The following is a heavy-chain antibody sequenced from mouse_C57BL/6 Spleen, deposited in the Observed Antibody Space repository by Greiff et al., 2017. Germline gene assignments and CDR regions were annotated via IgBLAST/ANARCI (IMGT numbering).Heavy chain of an antibody. CDR1: GFTFSSYA. CDR3: ARDSYYGSVYYYAMDY. CDR2: ISDGGSYT. D-gene: IGHD1-1*01. V-gene: IGHV5-4*01. J-gene: IGHJ4*01. Sequence: EVMLVESGGGLVKPGGSLKLSCAASGFTFSSYAMSWVRQTPEKRLEWVATISDGGSYTYYPDNVKGRFTISRDNAKNNLYLQMSHLKSEDTAMYYCARDSYYGSVYYYAMDYWGQGTSVTVSS.